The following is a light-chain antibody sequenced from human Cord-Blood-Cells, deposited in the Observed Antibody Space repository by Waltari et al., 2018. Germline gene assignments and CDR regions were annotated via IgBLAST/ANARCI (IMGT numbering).Light chain of an antibody. Sequence: EIVMTQSPATLSVSPGERPTLSCRASQSVSSNLAWYQQKPGQAPRLLIYGASTRATGIPATFSGSGSGTEFTLTISILQSEDFAVYYCQQYNNWPPITCGQGTRLEIK. CDR3: QQYNNWPPIT. CDR1: QSVSSN. CDR2: GAS. J-gene: IGKJ5*01. V-gene: IGKV3-15*01.